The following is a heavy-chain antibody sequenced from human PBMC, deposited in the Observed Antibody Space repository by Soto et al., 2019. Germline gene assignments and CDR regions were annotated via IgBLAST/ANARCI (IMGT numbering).Heavy chain of an antibody. CDR3: ARGSGLWFGELHW. CDR1: GFTFSSYA. CDR2: ISYDGSNK. V-gene: IGHV3-30-3*01. J-gene: IGHJ4*02. D-gene: IGHD3-10*01. Sequence: QVHLVESGGGVVQPGRSLRLSCAASGFTFSSYAMHWGRQAPGKGLEWVAVISYDGSNKYYADSVKGRFTISRDNSKNTLYLQMNSLRAEDTAVYYCARGSGLWFGELHWWGQGTLVTVSS.